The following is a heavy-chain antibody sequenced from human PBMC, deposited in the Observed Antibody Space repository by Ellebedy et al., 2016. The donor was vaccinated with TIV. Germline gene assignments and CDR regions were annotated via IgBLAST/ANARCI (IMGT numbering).Heavy chain of an antibody. CDR3: ARGGYEYFDH. CDR1: GASISSGAHY. CDR2: IYYTGDT. J-gene: IGHJ4*01. V-gene: IGHV4-31*03. Sequence: SETLSLXXSVSGASISSGAHYWSWIRQPPGRALEWIGYIYYTGDTYYTPSLRSRVMISVDMSKNQFSLNLTSMTAADTAVYFCARGGYEYFDHWGHGILVTVSS. D-gene: IGHD5-12*01.